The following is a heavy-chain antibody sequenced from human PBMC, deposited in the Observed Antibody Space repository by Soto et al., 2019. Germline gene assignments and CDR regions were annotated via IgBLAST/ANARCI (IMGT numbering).Heavy chain of an antibody. CDR1: GGSISSSSYY. D-gene: IGHD2-21*02. CDR3: ARWGDPGPDQYYYYYMDV. V-gene: IGHV4-39*01. Sequence: SETLSLTCTVSGGSISSSSYYWGWIRQPPGKGLEWIGSIYYSGSTYYNPSLKSRVTISVDTSKNQFSLKLSSVTAADTAVYYCARWGDPGPDQYYYYYMDVWGKGTTVTVSS. J-gene: IGHJ6*03. CDR2: IYYSGST.